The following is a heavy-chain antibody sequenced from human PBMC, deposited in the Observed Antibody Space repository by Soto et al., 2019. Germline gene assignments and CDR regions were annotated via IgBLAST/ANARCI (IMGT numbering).Heavy chain of an antibody. CDR2: ISSSSSYI. CDR3: ARSGLRYLYYYYYMDV. Sequence: EVQLVESGGGLVKPGGSLRLSCAASGFTFSSYSMNWVRQAPGKGLEWVSSISSSSSYIYYADSVKGRFTISRDNAKNSLYLQMNSLIAADTAVYYCARSGLRYLYYYYYMDVWGKGTTVTVSS. J-gene: IGHJ6*03. CDR1: GFTFSSYS. D-gene: IGHD4-17*01. V-gene: IGHV3-21*01.